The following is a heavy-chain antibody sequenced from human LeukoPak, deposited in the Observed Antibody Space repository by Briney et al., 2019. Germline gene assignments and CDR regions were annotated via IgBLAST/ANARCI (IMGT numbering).Heavy chain of an antibody. J-gene: IGHJ6*03. V-gene: IGHV3-20*04. CDR1: GFSFADYG. D-gene: IGHD6-19*01. Sequence: GGSLRLSCAASGFSFADYGMSWVRQAPGKGLEWVAGINRTGGSTGYADSVKGRFTISSENAKNSLYMQLNSLRAEDTALYYCARVNIEAVAGNNYYYYMDVWGKGTTVTVSS. CDR3: ARVNIEAVAGNNYYYYMDV. CDR2: INRTGGST.